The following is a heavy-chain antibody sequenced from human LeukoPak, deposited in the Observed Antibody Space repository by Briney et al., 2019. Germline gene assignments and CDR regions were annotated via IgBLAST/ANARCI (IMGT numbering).Heavy chain of an antibody. CDR3: AKDVPAAYFDY. D-gene: IGHD2-2*01. CDR1: GFTFSSYS. J-gene: IGHJ4*02. V-gene: IGHV3-21*01. Sequence: GGSLRLSCAASGFTFSSYSMNWVRQAPGKGLEWVSSISSSSSYIYYADSVKGRFTISRDNAKNSLHLQMNSLRAEDTAVYYCAKDVPAAYFDYWGQGTLVTVSS. CDR2: ISSSSSYI.